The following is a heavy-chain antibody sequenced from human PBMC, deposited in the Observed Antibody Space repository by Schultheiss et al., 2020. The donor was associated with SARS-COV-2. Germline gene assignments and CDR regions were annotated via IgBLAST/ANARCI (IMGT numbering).Heavy chain of an antibody. V-gene: IGHV4-59*12. CDR3: AREDYSYNYFDY. CDR2: IYYSGST. Sequence: SETLSLTCTVSGGSISSYYWSWIRQPPGKGLEWIGYIYYSGSTNYNPSLKSRVTISVDTSKNQFSLKLSSVTAADTAVYYCAREDYSYNYFDYWGQGTLVTVSS. J-gene: IGHJ4*02. D-gene: IGHD5-18*01. CDR1: GGSISSYY.